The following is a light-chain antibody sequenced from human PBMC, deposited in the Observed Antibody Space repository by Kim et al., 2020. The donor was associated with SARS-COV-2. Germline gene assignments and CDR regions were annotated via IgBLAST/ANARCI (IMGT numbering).Light chain of an antibody. CDR2: GAS. V-gene: IGKV3-11*01. CDR3: QQRSNWYT. J-gene: IGKJ2*01. CDR1: QSVSSY. Sequence: LSLCPGERATLSCRACQSVSSYLAWYQQKPGQAPRLLIYGASSRATGIPARFSGSGSGTDFTLTISSLEPEDFAVYYCQQRSNWYTFGQGTKLEI.